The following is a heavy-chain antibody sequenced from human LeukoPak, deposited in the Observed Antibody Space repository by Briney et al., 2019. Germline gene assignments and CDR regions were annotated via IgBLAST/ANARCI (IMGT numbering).Heavy chain of an antibody. CDR2: IIPIFGTA. J-gene: IGHJ3*02. V-gene: IGHV1-69*05. D-gene: IGHD5-24*01. CDR1: GGTFSSYA. CDR3: ARDGVEMATIGAFDI. Sequence: SVKVSCKASGGTFSSYAISWVRQAPGQGLEWMGGIIPIFGTANYAQKSQGRVTITTDESTSTAYMELSSLRSEDTAVYYCARDGVEMATIGAFDIWGQGTMVTVSS.